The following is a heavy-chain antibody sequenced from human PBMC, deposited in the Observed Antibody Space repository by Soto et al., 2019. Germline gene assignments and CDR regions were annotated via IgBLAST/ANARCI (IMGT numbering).Heavy chain of an antibody. CDR1: GYIFTDYY. Sequence: ASVKVSCKASGYIFTDYYMHWVRQAPGQELEWMGRINPNSGGTNYAQKFQGRVTMTEDTSTDTAYMELSSLRSEDTAVYYCATAAGKWTWETEDAFDIWGQGTMVTVSS. V-gene: IGHV1-2*06. D-gene: IGHD1-26*01. CDR2: INPNSGGT. CDR3: ATAAGKWTWETEDAFDI. J-gene: IGHJ3*02.